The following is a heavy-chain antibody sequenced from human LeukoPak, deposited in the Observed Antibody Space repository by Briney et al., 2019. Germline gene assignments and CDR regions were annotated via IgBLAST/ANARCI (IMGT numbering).Heavy chain of an antibody. CDR2: IYSGGST. J-gene: IGHJ4*02. CDR1: GFTVSSNY. V-gene: IGHV3-66*02. CDR3: ARDRSGSFRFDY. D-gene: IGHD1-26*01. Sequence: GGSLRLSCAASGFTVSSNYMSWVRQAPGKGLEWVSVIYSGGSTHYADSVKGRFTISRDNSKNTLYLQMNSLRAEDTAVYYCARDRSGSFRFDYWGQGTLVTVSS.